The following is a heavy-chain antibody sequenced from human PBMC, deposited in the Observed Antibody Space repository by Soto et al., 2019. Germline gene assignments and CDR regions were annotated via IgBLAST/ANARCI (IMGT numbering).Heavy chain of an antibody. V-gene: IGHV3-73*02. CDR3: TYYDSSENFDY. CDR1: GFTFSGSA. CDR2: IRSKANSYAT. J-gene: IGHJ4*02. D-gene: IGHD3-22*01. Sequence: EVQLVESGGGLVQPGGSLKLSCAASGFTFSGSAMHWVRQASGKGLEWVGRIRSKANSYATAYAASVKGRFTISRDDSKNTAYLQMNSLKTEDTAIYYCTYYDSSENFDYWGQGTLVTVSS.